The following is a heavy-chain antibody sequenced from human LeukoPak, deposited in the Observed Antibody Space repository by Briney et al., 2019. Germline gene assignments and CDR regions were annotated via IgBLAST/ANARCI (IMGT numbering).Heavy chain of an antibody. CDR3: ARSELYYGSESYYHLDY. V-gene: IGHV3-30*03. J-gene: IGHJ4*01. CDR2: MSYDGRYR. D-gene: IGHD3-10*01. Sequence: PGTSLRLSCTTSGFTFDFYAMHWVRQAPGKGLEWVAVMSYDGRYRYYADSAKGRFTISRDSSKRTLYPEMSSLRPEDTALYYCARSELYYGSESYYHLDYWGHGTLVTVSS. CDR1: GFTFDFYA.